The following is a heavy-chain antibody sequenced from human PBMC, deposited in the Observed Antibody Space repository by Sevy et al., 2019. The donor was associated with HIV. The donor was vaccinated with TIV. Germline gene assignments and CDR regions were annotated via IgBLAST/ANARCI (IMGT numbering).Heavy chain of an antibody. J-gene: IGHJ4*02. CDR2: LKSDVYGGTV. CDR1: GFTFGDYC. CDR3: TRWKAAQSIFDY. Sequence: GGPLRLSCTASGFTFGDYCMSWVRQAPGKGLEWVAFLKSDVYGGTVDHAASVRGRFVISRDDSKTIAYLQMNDLKTEDTGVYYCTRWKAAQSIFDYWGQGALVTASS. D-gene: IGHD6-13*01. V-gene: IGHV3-49*04.